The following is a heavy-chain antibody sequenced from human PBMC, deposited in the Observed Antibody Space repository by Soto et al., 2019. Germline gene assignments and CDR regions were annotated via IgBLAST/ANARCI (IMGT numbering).Heavy chain of an antibody. CDR2: VNPNRGNT. Sequence: ASVKVSCKASGYTFTSYDINWVRQATGQGLEWMGWVNPNRGNTGYAQKFQGRVTMTRNTSISTAYMELSSLRSDDTAVYYCARDLEYNWNTAYFDYWGQGTLVTVSS. J-gene: IGHJ4*02. D-gene: IGHD1-20*01. CDR1: GYTFTSYD. V-gene: IGHV1-8*01. CDR3: ARDLEYNWNTAYFDY.